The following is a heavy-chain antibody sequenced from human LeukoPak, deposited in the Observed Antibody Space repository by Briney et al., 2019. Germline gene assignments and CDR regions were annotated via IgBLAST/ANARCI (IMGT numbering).Heavy chain of an antibody. CDR3: ARENSNIWYLDC. Sequence: SETLSLTCTVSGGSISTYCWSWIRQPPGKGLEWIGYIYNSGSTNYNPSLKSRVTISVDTSKNQFSLKLSSVTAADTAVYYCARENSNIWYLDCWGAGSLVTVSS. CDR2: IYNSGST. V-gene: IGHV4-59*01. CDR1: GGSISTYC. D-gene: IGHD6-13*01. J-gene: IGHJ4*02.